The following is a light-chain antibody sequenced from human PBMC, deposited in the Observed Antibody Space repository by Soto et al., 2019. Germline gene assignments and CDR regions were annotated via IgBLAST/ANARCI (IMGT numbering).Light chain of an antibody. Sequence: DIQMTQSPSSLSASVGDRVTITCRASQSISSYLNWYQQKPGKAPKLLIYAASNLQSGVPSRFSGSGSGTDFTLTISSLQPEDFANYYCQQSYRTPITFGQGTRLEIK. CDR1: QSISSY. CDR2: AAS. V-gene: IGKV1-39*01. CDR3: QQSYRTPIT. J-gene: IGKJ5*01.